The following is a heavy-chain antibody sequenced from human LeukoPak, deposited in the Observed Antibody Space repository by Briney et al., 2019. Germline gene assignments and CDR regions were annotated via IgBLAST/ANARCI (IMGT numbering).Heavy chain of an antibody. CDR3: TKEGAVTGSMWFDH. J-gene: IGHJ5*02. CDR1: GFTFSSYG. D-gene: IGHD6-19*01. Sequence: GGSLRLSCAASGFTFSSYGIHWVRQAPGKGLEWVAVISSDERTTYYADSVKGRFTISRDNSKSTMYVQMNSLRTEDTAVYYCTKEGAVTGSMWFDHWGQGTLVTVSS. CDR2: ISSDERTT. V-gene: IGHV3-30*18.